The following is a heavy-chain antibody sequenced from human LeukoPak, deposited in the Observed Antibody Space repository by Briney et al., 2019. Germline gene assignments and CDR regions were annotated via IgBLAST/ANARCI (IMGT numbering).Heavy chain of an antibody. D-gene: IGHD1-26*01. CDR2: IEKKEKGYAEAT. CDR3: TRDSGTYNWFDP. Sequence: GGSLKLSCAASGFTFSGSAIHWVRQSSGKGLEWVGQIEKKEKGYAEATAYAASVKGRLPISRDDSINTAYLQMKSLKTEDTAIYYCTRDSGTYNWFDPWGEGTLVTVSS. J-gene: IGHJ5*02. CDR1: GFTFSGSA. V-gene: IGHV3-73*01.